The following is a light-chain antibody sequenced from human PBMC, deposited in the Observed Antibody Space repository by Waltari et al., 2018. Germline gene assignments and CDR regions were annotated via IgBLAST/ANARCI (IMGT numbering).Light chain of an antibody. V-gene: IGLV2-14*03. CDR3: ASYTGSSDLVT. CDR1: SSDIGAYNY. CDR2: NVN. J-gene: IGLJ2*01. Sequence: QSALTQPASVSGSPGQSITISCTGTSSDIGAYNYVSWYQQQPGKAPSFLLYNVNSRPARVVGRFAGSKFGNPASLTISGLLSEDEAVYFCASYTGSSDLVTFGGGTRLTVL.